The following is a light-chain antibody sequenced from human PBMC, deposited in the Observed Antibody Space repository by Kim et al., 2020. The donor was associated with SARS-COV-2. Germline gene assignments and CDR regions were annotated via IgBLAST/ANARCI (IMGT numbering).Light chain of an antibody. CDR2: NNN. V-gene: IGLV1-44*01. CDR3: ATWDDSLIGPV. CDR1: SSNNGSNT. Sequence: GQRVTISCSGSSSNNGSNTVNWYQHLPGTAPKLLIYNNNQRPSGVPVRCSGSKSGTSASLAISGLHSEDEAHYYCATWDDSLIGPVFGGGTQLTVL. J-gene: IGLJ2*01.